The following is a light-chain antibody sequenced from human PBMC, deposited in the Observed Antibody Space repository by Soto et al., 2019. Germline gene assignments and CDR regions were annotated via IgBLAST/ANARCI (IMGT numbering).Light chain of an antibody. Sequence: EIVMTQSPATLSVSPGERATLSCRASQSVSSSLAWYQQKPGQAPRLLIYGASTRATGTPARFSGSGSGTEFTLTISSLQSEDFAVYYCQQYNNWWTVGQGTKVDIK. V-gene: IGKV3-15*01. CDR3: QQYNNWWT. CDR2: GAS. J-gene: IGKJ1*01. CDR1: QSVSSS.